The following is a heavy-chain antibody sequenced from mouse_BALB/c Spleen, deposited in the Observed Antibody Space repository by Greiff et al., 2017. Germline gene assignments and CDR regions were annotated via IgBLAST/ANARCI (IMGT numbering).Heavy chain of an antibody. D-gene: IGHD1-1*01. J-gene: IGHJ3*01. CDR2: IDPANGNT. CDR3: ARGYGSSYGFAY. V-gene: IGHV14-3*02. Sequence: VQLQQSGAELVKPGASVKLSCTASGFNIKDTYMHWVKQRPEQGLERIGRIDPANGNTKYDPKFQGKATITADTSSNTAYLQLSSLTSEDTAVYYCARGYGSSYGFAYWGQGTLVTVSA. CDR1: GFNIKDTY.